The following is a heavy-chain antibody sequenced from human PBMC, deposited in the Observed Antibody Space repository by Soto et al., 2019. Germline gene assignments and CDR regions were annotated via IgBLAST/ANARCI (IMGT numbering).Heavy chain of an antibody. CDR2: IWYDGSNK. D-gene: IGHD2-8*01. CDR1: GFTFSSYG. J-gene: IGHJ6*02. V-gene: IGHV3-33*06. Sequence: QVQLVESGGGVVQPGRSLRLSCAASGFTFSSYGMHWVRQAPGKGLEWVAVIWYDGSNKYYADSVKGRFTISRDNSXXTLYRQMNSLRAEDTAVYYCAKMVYATRYYYGMDVWGQGTTVTVSS. CDR3: AKMVYATRYYYGMDV.